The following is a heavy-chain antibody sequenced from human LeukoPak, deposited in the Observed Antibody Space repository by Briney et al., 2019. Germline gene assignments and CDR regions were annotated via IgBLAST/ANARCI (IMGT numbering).Heavy chain of an antibody. CDR3: ARELRYFDTTYYYYYGMDV. CDR2: IIPIFGTV. J-gene: IGHJ6*02. V-gene: IGHV1-69*13. CDR1: GGTFSSYA. D-gene: IGHD3-9*01. Sequence: GASVKVSCKASGGTFSSYAISWVRQAPGQGLEWMGGIIPIFGTVNYVQKFQGRVTITADESTSTAYMGLSSLRSEDTAVYYCARELRYFDTTYYYYYGMDVWGQGTTVTVSS.